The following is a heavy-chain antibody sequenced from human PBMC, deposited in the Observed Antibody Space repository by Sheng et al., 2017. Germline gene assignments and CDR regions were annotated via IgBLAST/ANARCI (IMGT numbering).Heavy chain of an antibody. CDR1: GFDFSNYA. D-gene: IGHD4-17*01. CDR2: LNSDGDRS. V-gene: IGHV3-64*05. Sequence: LVESGGGLVQPGGSLRLSCSASGFDFSNYAMHWVRQAPGKGLEYVSGLNSDGDRSVYAESVKGRFTISRDNSKNTLYXQMSSLRPEDTAVYYCVSPPMGYGDYRYYYYYYYFDVWGLGTTVAVSS. CDR3: VSPPMGYGDYRYYYYYYYFDV. J-gene: IGHJ6*03.